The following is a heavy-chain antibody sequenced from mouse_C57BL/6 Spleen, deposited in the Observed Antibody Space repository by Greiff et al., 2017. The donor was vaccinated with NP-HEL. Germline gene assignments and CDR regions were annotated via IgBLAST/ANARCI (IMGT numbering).Heavy chain of an antibody. V-gene: IGHV3-1*02. CDR3: ARSGDGGWFAY. Sequence: EVQLQQSGPDLVNPSQSLSLPCPVTGYSITRGNSWHWIRQFPGNKLEWMGYIPYSGSTNYNPSLKSRISITRDTSKNQFFLQLNSVTTEDTATYYCARSGDGGWFAYWGQGTLVTVSA. CDR1: GYSITRGNS. J-gene: IGHJ3*01. D-gene: IGHD2-3*01. CDR2: IPYSGST.